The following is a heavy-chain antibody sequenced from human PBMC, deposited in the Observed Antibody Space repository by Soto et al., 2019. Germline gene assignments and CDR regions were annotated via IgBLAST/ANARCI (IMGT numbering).Heavy chain of an antibody. J-gene: IGHJ4*02. Sequence: SETLSLTCAVYGGSFSGYYWSWIRQPPGKGLEWIGEINHSGSTNYNPSLKSRVTISVDTSKNQFSLKLSSVTAADTAVYYCARGFDDYIWGSYRYPQANAYWGQGTLVTVSS. D-gene: IGHD3-16*02. CDR2: INHSGST. V-gene: IGHV4-34*01. CDR3: ARGFDDYIWGSYRYPQANAY. CDR1: GGSFSGYY.